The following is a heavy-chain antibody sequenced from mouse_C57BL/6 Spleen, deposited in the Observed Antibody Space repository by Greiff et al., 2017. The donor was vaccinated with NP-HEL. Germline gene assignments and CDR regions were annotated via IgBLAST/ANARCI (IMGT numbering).Heavy chain of an antibody. J-gene: IGHJ4*01. CDR2: INYDGSSS. CDR3: ARVQLGYYAMDY. D-gene: IGHD4-1*02. V-gene: IGHV5-16*01. CDR1: GFTFSDYY. Sequence: EVKLMESEGGLVQPGSSMKLSCTASGFTFSDYYMAWVRQVPEKGLEWVAIINYDGSSSYYLDSLKSTFIIARDNAKNIQYLQMSNLKSEDTATYYCARVQLGYYAMDYWGQGTSVTVSS.